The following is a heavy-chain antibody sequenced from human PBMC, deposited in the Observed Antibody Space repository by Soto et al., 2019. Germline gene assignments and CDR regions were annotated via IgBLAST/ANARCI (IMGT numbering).Heavy chain of an antibody. CDR3: ARGGGGSYYGDRSYYFDY. CDR1: GYTFTSYY. D-gene: IGHD1-26*01. Sequence: ASVKVSCKASGYTFTSYYMHWVRQAPGQGLEWMGIINPSGGSTSYAQKFQGRVTMTRDTSTSTVYMELSSLRSEDTAVYYCARGGGGSYYGDRSYYFDYWGQGTLVNVSS. CDR2: INPSGGST. V-gene: IGHV1-46*01. J-gene: IGHJ4*02.